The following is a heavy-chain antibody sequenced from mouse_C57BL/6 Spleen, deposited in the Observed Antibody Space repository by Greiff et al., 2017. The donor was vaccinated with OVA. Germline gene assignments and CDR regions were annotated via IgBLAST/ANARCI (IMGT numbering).Heavy chain of an antibody. V-gene: IGHV1-82*01. CDR3: ARCNLYYAMDY. D-gene: IGHD2-1*01. CDR2: IYPGDGDT. J-gene: IGHJ4*01. Sequence: VQLQQSGPELVKPGASVKISCKASGYAFSSSWMNWVKQRPGKGLEWIGRIYPGDGDTNYNGKFKGKATLTADKSSSTAYMQLSSLTSEDSAVYFCARCNLYYAMDYWGQGTSVTVSS. CDR1: GYAFSSSW.